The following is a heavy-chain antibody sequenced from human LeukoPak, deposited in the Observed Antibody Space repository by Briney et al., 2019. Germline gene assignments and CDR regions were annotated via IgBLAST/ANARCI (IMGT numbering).Heavy chain of an antibody. CDR3: AKKNYCDG. V-gene: IGHV4-34*01. J-gene: IGHJ4*02. CDR1: GGSFSGYY. Sequence: SETLSLTCAIYGGSFSGYYWSWIRQPPGKGLEWIGEINHSGSTNYNPSLKSRVTISVDTSKNQFSLKLSSVTAADTAVYYCAKKNYCDGWGQGTLVTVSS. CDR2: INHSGST.